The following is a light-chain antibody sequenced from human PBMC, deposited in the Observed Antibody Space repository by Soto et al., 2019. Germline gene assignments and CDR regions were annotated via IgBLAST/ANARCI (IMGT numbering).Light chain of an antibody. V-gene: IGKV3-20*01. CDR3: QRHGAT. Sequence: EIVLTQSPATLSLSPGERATLSCRASQSVSSDLAWYQQKPGQAPRLLIYGASSRATGIPDRFSGSGSGTDFTLTISGLEPEDSAAYYCQRHGATFGQGTKVDI. CDR1: QSVSSD. CDR2: GAS. J-gene: IGKJ1*01.